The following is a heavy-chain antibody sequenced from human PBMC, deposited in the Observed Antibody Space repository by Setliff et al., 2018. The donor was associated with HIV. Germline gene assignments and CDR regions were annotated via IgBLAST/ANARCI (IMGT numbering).Heavy chain of an antibody. CDR1: GYTFSDYD. CDR2: ISGYSGHT. CDR3: ATAQGIATANFDY. D-gene: IGHD6-13*01. V-gene: IGHV1-18*01. Sequence: ASVKVSCKASGYTFSDYDVAWVRQAPGQGLEWMGWISGYSGHTSYAQKFQGRVTITADKPTSTAYMELTGLRSEDTAIYYCATAQGIATANFDYWGQGTLVTVSS. J-gene: IGHJ4*02.